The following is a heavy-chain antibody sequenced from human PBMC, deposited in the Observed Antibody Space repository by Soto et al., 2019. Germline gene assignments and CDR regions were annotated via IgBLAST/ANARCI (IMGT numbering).Heavy chain of an antibody. CDR2: IYHSGST. J-gene: IGHJ6*03. V-gene: IGHV4-4*02. Sequence: QVQLQESGPGLVKPSGTLSLTCAVSSGSISSSNWWSWVRQPPGKGLEGVGEIYHSGSTNYNPSLKSRVTISVDKSKNQFSLKLSSVTAADTAVYYCARGAVVVAATHLARTTYYYYYMDVWGKGTTVTVSS. D-gene: IGHD2-15*01. CDR3: ARGAVVVAATHLARTTYYYYYMDV. CDR1: SGSISSSNW.